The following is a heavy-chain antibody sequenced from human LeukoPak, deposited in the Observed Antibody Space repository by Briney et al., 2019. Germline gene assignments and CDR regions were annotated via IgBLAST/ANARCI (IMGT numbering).Heavy chain of an antibody. CDR1: GYTFSDYY. CDR3: ARVCSNTSCWGAFDI. D-gene: IGHD2-2*01. J-gene: IGHJ3*02. Sequence: GGSLRLSCAASGYTFSDYYMNWIRQAPGKGLEWVSYISSSGSSIYYADSVKGRFTSSRDKNSLYLQMNSLRAEDTAVYYCARVCSNTSCWGAFDIWGQGTMVTVSS. CDR2: ISSSGSSI. V-gene: IGHV3-11*04.